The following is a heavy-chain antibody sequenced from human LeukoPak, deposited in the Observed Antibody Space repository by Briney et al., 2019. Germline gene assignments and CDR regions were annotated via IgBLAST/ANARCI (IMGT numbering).Heavy chain of an antibody. J-gene: IGHJ3*02. D-gene: IGHD3-9*01. Sequence: PSETLSLTCTVSGGSISSYFWTWIRQSPGKGLEWFGYIYYSGNINYNPSLKSRVTISVDTSKNQFSLKLTSVTAADTAVYYCARDLSRGGYFLDIWGQGTMVTVSS. CDR1: GGSISSYF. CDR3: ARDLSRGGYFLDI. CDR2: IYYSGNI. V-gene: IGHV4-59*01.